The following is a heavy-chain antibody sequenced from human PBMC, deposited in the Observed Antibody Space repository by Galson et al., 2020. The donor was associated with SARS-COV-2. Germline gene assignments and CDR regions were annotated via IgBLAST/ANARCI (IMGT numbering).Heavy chain of an antibody. CDR1: GFTFSSYD. J-gene: IGHJ6*02. D-gene: IGHD2-2*01. V-gene: IGHV3-13*01. CDR3: AREVSSTSVFVFSYQRGMDV. CDR2: IGTAGDT. Sequence: GGSLRLSCAASGFTFSSYDMHWVRQATGKGLEWVSAIGTAGDTYYPGSVKGRFTISRENAKNSLYLQMNSLRAEDTAVYYCAREVSSTSVFVFSYQRGMDVWGQGTTVTVSS.